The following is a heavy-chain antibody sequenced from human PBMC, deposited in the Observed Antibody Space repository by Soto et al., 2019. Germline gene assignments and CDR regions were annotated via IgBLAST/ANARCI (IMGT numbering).Heavy chain of an antibody. CDR1: GYTFTGYY. V-gene: IGHV1-2*04. CDR2: INPNSGGT. Sequence: GASVKVSCKASGYTFTGYYMHWVRQAPGQGLEWMGWINPNSGGTNYAQKFRGWVTMTRDTSISTAYMELSRLRSDDTAVYYCARELKTYYYDSSGSNPEYFDYWGQGTLVTVSS. CDR3: ARELKTYYYDSSGSNPEYFDY. D-gene: IGHD3-22*01. J-gene: IGHJ4*02.